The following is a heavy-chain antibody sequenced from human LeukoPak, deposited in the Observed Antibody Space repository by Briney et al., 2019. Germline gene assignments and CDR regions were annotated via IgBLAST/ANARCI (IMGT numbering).Heavy chain of an antibody. J-gene: IGHJ5*02. D-gene: IGHD6-19*01. CDR1: GGSISSYY. CDR3: ARYSETVAGRSRWFDP. Sequence: SETLSLTCTVSGGSISSYYWSWIRQPPGKGLEWIGYIYYSGSTNYNPSLRSRVTISVDTSKNQFSLKLSSVTAADTAVYYCARYSETVAGRSRWFDPWGQGTLVTVSS. V-gene: IGHV4-59*01. CDR2: IYYSGST.